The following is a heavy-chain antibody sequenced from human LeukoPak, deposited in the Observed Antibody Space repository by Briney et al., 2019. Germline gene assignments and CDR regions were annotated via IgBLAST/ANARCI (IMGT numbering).Heavy chain of an antibody. J-gene: IGHJ2*01. CDR1: GGSFSGYY. V-gene: IGHV4-34*01. CDR3: ARGAAATGRASSWYFDL. D-gene: IGHD6-13*01. CDR2: INHSGST. Sequence: SETLSLTCAVYGGSFSGYYWSWIRQPPGKGLEWIGEINHSGSTNYNPSLKSRVTISVDTSENQFSLKLSSVTAADTAVYYCARGAAATGRASSWYFDLWGRATLVTVSS.